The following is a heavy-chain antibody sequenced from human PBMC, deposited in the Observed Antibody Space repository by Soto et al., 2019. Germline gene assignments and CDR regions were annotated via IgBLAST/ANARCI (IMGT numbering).Heavy chain of an antibody. CDR3: ASGIDP. J-gene: IGHJ5*02. Sequence: EAHLVESGGDLVQPGGSPRLSCAASGFMFSDSWMNWVRQAPGKGLEWVANIKPDGSETAYVDSVKGRFTISRDNAKKFLYLQMNSLRVDDTAVYYCASGIDPWGQGTLVTVSS. V-gene: IGHV3-7*05. CDR1: GFMFSDSW. CDR2: IKPDGSET.